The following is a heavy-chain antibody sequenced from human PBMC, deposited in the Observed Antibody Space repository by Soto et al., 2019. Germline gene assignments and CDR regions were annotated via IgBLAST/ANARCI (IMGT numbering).Heavy chain of an antibody. CDR1: GYTFTSYY. CDR3: ARVPYYYGSSGYIEHYYYGMDV. CDR2: INPSGGST. V-gene: IGHV1-46*01. J-gene: IGHJ6*02. D-gene: IGHD3-22*01. Sequence: ASVKVSCKASGYTFTSYYMHWVRQAPGQGLEWMGIINPSGGSTSYAQKFQGRVTMTRDTTTSTAYMELSSLRSEETAVYYTARVPYYYGSSGYIEHYYYGMDVWGQGTTVTVSS.